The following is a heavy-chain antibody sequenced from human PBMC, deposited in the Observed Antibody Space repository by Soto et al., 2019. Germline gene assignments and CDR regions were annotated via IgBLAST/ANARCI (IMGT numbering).Heavy chain of an antibody. CDR2: ISYDGSNK. CDR3: ARDLPLSYAFVCGSYRFAAFYI. V-gene: IGHV3-30*14. D-gene: IGHD3-16*02. Sequence: QVQLVECGGGVVQPGRSLRLSCAASGFTFSSYAMHWVRQAPGKGLEWVAVISYDGSNKYYADSVKGRLTISRDNSKNLLYVDVNSLSAEATAMYYCARDLPLSYAFVCGSYRFAAFYIWGHGTMVTVSS. J-gene: IGHJ3*02. CDR1: GFTFSSYA.